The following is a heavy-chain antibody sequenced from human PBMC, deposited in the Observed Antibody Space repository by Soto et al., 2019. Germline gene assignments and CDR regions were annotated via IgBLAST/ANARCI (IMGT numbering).Heavy chain of an antibody. Sequence: SETLSLTCTVSGGSISSYYWSWIRQPPGKGLERIGYIYYSGSTNYNPSLKSRVTISVDTSKNQFSLKLSSVTAADTAVYYCAIEGSGWSIGENWFDPWGQGTLVTVSS. V-gene: IGHV4-59*01. CDR2: IYYSGST. CDR1: GGSISSYY. J-gene: IGHJ5*02. CDR3: AIEGSGWSIGENWFDP. D-gene: IGHD6-19*01.